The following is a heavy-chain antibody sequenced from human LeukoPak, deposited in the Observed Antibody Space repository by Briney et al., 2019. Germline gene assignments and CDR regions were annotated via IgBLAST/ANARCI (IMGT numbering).Heavy chain of an antibody. V-gene: IGHV3-7*05. CDR3: ARRRRDGYNYYYYYYGMDV. D-gene: IGHD5-24*01. J-gene: IGHJ6*02. Sequence: GGSLRLSCAASGFTFSDYSMTWVRQAPGKGLEWVATIKDGGSEKYYVDSVKGRFTISRDNAGNSVHLQMNSLRAEDTAVYYCARRRRDGYNYYYYYYGMDVWGQGTTVTVSS. CDR1: GFTFSDYS. CDR2: IKDGGSEK.